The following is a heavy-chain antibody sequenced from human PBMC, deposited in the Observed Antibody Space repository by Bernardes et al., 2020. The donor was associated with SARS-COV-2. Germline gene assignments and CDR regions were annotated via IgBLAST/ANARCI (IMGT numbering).Heavy chain of an antibody. CDR1: GYTFTNYW. CDR2: IWYDGSNK. V-gene: IGHV3-33*01. J-gene: IGHJ6*02. Sequence: GESLKISCRTSGYTFTNYWIAWVRQAPGKGLEWVAVIWYDGSNKYYADSVKGRFTISRDNSKNTLYLQMNSLRAEDTAVYYCAREPYYDFWSGYYGMDVWGQGTTVTVSS. D-gene: IGHD3-3*01. CDR3: AREPYYDFWSGYYGMDV.